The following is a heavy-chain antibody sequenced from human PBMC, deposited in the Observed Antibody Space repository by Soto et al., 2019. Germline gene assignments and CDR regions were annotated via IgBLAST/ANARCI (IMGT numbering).Heavy chain of an antibody. CDR2: IKQDGSEK. V-gene: IGHV3-7*01. Sequence: PGGSLRLSCSAPGFTFSSYWMSWVRQAPGKGLEWVANIKQDGSEKYYVDSVKGRFTISRDNAKNSLYLQMNSLRAEDTAVYYCVFLGGYNYFDYWGQGTLVTVSS. CDR3: VFLGGYNYFDY. D-gene: IGHD1-26*01. CDR1: GFTFSSYW. J-gene: IGHJ4*02.